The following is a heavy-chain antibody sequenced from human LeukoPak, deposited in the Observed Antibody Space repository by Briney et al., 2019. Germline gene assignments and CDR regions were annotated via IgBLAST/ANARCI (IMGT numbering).Heavy chain of an antibody. CDR2: IYSGGST. Sequence: GGSLRLSCAASGFTVSNNYMSWVRQAPGKGLEWVSLIYSGGSTSYADSVKGRFTISRDNSKNTLYLQMNSLRAEDTAVYYCANGFPSGVLVWYYGMDVWGQGTTVTVSS. D-gene: IGHD3-10*01. CDR3: ANGFPSGVLVWYYGMDV. CDR1: GFTVSNNY. J-gene: IGHJ6*02. V-gene: IGHV3-66*01.